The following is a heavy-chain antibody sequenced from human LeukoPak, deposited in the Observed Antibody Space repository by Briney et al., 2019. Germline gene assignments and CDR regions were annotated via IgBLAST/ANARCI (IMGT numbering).Heavy chain of an antibody. CDR3: ARWGSSCPFDY. V-gene: IGHV3-21*01. D-gene: IGHD6-13*01. CDR2: ISSSSSYI. J-gene: IGHJ4*02. CDR1: GFTFSSYS. Sequence: PGGSLTLSCAASGFTFSSYSMNWVRQAPGKGLEWVSSISSSSSYIYYADSVKGRFTISRDNAKNSLYLQMNSLRAEDTAVYYCARWGSSCPFDYWGQGTLVTVSS.